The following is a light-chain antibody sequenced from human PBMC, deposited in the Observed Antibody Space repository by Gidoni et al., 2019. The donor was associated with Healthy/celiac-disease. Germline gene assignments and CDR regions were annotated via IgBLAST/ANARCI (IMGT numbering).Light chain of an antibody. CDR3: QQYGSSPPVT. V-gene: IGKV3-20*01. CDR1: QSVSSRY. J-gene: IGKJ4*01. CDR2: GAS. Sequence: EIVYTHSRGPLSLSPGERDTLSCRASQSVSSRYLAWYQQTPGQSPRLLIYGASSRATGIPDRFSGSGSGTDFTLTISRLEPEDFAVYYCQQYGSSPPVTFGGGTKVEIK.